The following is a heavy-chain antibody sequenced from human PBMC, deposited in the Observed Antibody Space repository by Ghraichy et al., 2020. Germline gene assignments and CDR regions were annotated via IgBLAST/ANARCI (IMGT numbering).Heavy chain of an antibody. D-gene: IGHD6-19*01. CDR3: ARVVRGGIAVGDYYYGMDV. CDR1: GGSISSYY. V-gene: IGHV4-59*01. J-gene: IGHJ6*02. CDR2: IYYSGST. Sequence: SETLSLTCTVSGGSISSYYWSWIRQPPGKGLEWIGYIYYSGSTNYNPSLKSRVTISVDTSKNQFSLKLSSVTAADTAVYYCARVVRGGIAVGDYYYGMDVWGQGTTVTVSS.